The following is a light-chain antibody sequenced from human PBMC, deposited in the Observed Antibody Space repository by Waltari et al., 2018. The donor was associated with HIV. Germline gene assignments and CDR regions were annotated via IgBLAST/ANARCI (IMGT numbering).Light chain of an antibody. CDR3: CSYAGSSNWV. CDR2: EGI. CDR1: SSAVGGETL. J-gene: IGLJ3*02. V-gene: IGLV2-23*01. Sequence: QSALTQPASASGTPGQSITISCTGSSSAVGGETLVSWYQQPQGKAPKLMIFEGINRPSGVSNRFSGSKSGNTASLTISGLQAEDEADYYCCSYAGSSNWVFGGGTKLTVL.